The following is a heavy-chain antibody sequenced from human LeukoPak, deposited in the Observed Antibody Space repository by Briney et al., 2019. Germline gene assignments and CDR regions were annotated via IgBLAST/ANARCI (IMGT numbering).Heavy chain of an antibody. D-gene: IGHD3-22*01. CDR2: INPSGGDT. J-gene: IGHJ4*02. CDR1: GYTSTTYY. V-gene: IGHV1-46*01. CDR3: ARGSFAGTGGYYASNPFFDY. Sequence: ASVKVSCKASGYTSTTYYIHWVRQAPGQGLEWVGIINPSGGDTKYARKFQGRVTLIRDTSTSTVSMELSSLRSEDTAVYYCARGSFAGTGGYYASNPFFDYWGQGTLVTVSS.